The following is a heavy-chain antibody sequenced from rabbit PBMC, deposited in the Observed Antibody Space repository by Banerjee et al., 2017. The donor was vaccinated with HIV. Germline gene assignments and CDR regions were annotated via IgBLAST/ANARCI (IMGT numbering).Heavy chain of an antibody. D-gene: IGHD1-1*01. CDR2: IYAGGGGST. Sequence: QEQLEESGGGLVKPEGSLTLTCTASGIDFSSYDYMCWVRQAPGKGMEWIACIYAGGGGSTYYATWANRRYTIYNTSSTTVTLPVTSLTAADTDTYFCARGAYGASGGYGYYFNLWGPGTLVTVS. CDR1: GIDFSSYDY. CDR3: ARGAYGASGGYGYYFNL. V-gene: IGHV1S45*01. J-gene: IGHJ4*01.